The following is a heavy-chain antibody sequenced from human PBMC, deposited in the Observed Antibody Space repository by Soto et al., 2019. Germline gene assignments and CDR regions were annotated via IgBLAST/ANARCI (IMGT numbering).Heavy chain of an antibody. CDR1: GYTFTSYY. CDR3: VTASGYDGSGSYPYGMDV. Sequence: ASVKVSCKASGYTFTSYYVHWVRQAPGQGLEWMGIINPSGGSTSYAQKFQGRVTMTRDTSTSTVYMELSSLRSDDTAVYYCVTASGYDGSGSYPYGMDVWGQ. CDR2: INPSGGST. D-gene: IGHD3-10*01. J-gene: IGHJ6*02. V-gene: IGHV1-46*03.